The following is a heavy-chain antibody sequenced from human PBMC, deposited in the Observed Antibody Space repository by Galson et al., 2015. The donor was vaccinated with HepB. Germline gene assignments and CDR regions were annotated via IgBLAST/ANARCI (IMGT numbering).Heavy chain of an antibody. CDR1: GFTFSSYA. CDR3: ARVVGALGAISGARGGTVTTLDY. J-gene: IGHJ4*02. Sequence: SLRLSCAASGFTFSSYAMHWVRQAPGKGLEWVAVISYDGSNKYYADSVKGRFTISRDNSKNTLYLQMNSLRAEDTAVYYCARVVGALGAISGARGGTVTTLDYWGQGTLVTVSS. CDR2: ISYDGSNK. V-gene: IGHV3-30*04. D-gene: IGHD4-17*01.